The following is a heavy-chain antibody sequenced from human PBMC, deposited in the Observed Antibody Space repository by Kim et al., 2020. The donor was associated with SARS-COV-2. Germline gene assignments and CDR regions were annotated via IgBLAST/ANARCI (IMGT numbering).Heavy chain of an antibody. V-gene: IGHV3-30*18. D-gene: IGHD1-26*01. CDR3: AKPVLEWELLPRGGPFDY. J-gene: IGHJ4*02. CDR2: ISYDGSNK. CDR1: GFTFSSYG. Sequence: GGSLRLSCAASGFTFSSYGMHWVRQAPGKGLEWVAVISYDGSNKYYADSVKGRFTISRDNSKNTLYLQMNSLRAEDTAVYYCAKPVLEWELLPRGGPFDYWGQGTLVTVSS.